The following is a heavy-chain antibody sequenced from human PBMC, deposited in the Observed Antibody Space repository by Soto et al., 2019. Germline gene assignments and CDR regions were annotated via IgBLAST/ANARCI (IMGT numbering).Heavy chain of an antibody. D-gene: IGHD2-2*02. V-gene: IGHV5-10-1*01. J-gene: IGHJ6*02. CDR2: IDPSDSYT. CDR3: ARRLRYCSSTSCYNGIGYYYGMDV. CDR1: GYSFTSYW. Sequence: GESLKISCKGSGYSFTSYWISWVRQMPGKGLEWMGRIDPSDSYTNYSPSFQGHVTISADKSISTAYLQWSSLKASDTAMYYCARRLRYCSSTSCYNGIGYYYGMDVWGQGTTVTVSS.